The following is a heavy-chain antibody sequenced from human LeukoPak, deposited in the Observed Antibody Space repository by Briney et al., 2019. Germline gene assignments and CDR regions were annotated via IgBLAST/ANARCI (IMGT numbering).Heavy chain of an antibody. CDR3: ARGRGTTMVRGVITNYCDL. D-gene: IGHD3-10*01. J-gene: IGHJ2*01. CDR2: IDPNSGGT. Sequence: GASVKVSYKTSGYTFSAHYIHGVRQAPGQGLEWMGWIDPNSGGTNYAQKFLGSVTMTGDTSINTAFMEIRRLSSDDTAIYYCARGRGTTMVRGVITNYCDLWGRGSLVTVSS. V-gene: IGHV1-2*02. CDR1: GYTFSAHY.